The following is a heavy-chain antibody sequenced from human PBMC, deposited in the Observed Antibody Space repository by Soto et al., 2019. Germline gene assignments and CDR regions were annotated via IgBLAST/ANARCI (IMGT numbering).Heavy chain of an antibody. Sequence: WASVKVSCKASGYTFTSYGISWVRQAPGQGLEWMGWISAYNGNTNYAQKLQGRVTMTTDTSTSTAYMELRSLRSDDTAVYYCARLTASTSNRCYTWWFDSWGQGTLGTVSS. CDR2: ISAYNGNT. J-gene: IGHJ5*01. D-gene: IGHD2-2*02. CDR3: ARLTASTSNRCYTWWFDS. V-gene: IGHV1-18*04. CDR1: GYTFTSYG.